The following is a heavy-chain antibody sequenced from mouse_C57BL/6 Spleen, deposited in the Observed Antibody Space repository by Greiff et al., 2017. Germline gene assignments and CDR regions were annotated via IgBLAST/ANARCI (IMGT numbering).Heavy chain of an antibody. J-gene: IGHJ2*01. CDR3: AREEGSSGYFDY. CDR2: SNPSNGGT. Sequence: QVQLQQPGTELVKPGASVKLSCKASGYTFTSYWMHWVKQRPGQGLEWIGNSNPSNGGTNYNEEFKSKATLPVDKSSSTAYMQLSSLTSENSAVYYCAREEGSSGYFDYWGQGTTLTVSS. D-gene: IGHD3-2*02. V-gene: IGHV1-53*01. CDR1: GYTFTSYW.